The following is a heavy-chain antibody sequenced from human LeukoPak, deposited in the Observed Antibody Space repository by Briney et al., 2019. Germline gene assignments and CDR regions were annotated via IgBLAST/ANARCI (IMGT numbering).Heavy chain of an antibody. CDR3: ARQSILGGTSWDV. V-gene: IGHV1-2*02. CDR1: GYTFTGYY. D-gene: IGHD1-26*01. CDR2: INPNSGGT. Sequence: ASVKVSCKASGYTFTGYYMHWVRQAPGQGLEWMGWINPNSGGTSYAQKFQGRVTMTRDTSISTAYMELSRLRSDDTAVYYCARQSILGGTSWDVWGQGTMVTVSS. J-gene: IGHJ6*02.